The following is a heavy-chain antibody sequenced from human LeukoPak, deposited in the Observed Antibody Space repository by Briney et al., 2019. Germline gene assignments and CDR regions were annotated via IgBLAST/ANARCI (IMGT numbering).Heavy chain of an antibody. Sequence: PGGSLRLSCAASGFTFSSYAMHWVRQAPGKGLEWVAVISCDGSTKYYADSVKGRFTISRDNSKNTLSLQMNSLRADDTAVYYCARDLAGGYSYGYDLVDYWGQGTLVTVSS. CDR1: GFTFSSYA. D-gene: IGHD5-18*01. CDR2: ISCDGSTK. V-gene: IGHV3-30*01. J-gene: IGHJ4*02. CDR3: ARDLAGGYSYGYDLVDY.